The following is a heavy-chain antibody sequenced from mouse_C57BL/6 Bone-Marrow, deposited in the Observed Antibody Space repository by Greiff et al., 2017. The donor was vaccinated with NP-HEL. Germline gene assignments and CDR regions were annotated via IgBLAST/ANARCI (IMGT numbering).Heavy chain of an antibody. CDR1: GYTFTSYW. CDR2: IDPSDSDT. J-gene: IGHJ2*01. Sequence: QVQLQQPGAELVRPGSSVKLSCKASGYTFTSYWMHWVKQRPIQGLAWIGNIDPSDSDTHYNQKFKDQATLTVDKSSRTAYMQLSSLTSEDSAVYYSAGDDDYYHYWGQGTTLTVSS. CDR3: AGDDDYYHY. D-gene: IGHD2-3*01. V-gene: IGHV1-52*01.